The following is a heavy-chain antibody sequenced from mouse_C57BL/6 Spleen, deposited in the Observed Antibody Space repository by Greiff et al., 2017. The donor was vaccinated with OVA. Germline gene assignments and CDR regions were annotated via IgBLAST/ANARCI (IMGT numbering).Heavy chain of an antibody. J-gene: IGHJ4*01. D-gene: IGHD1-1*01. CDR1: GFTFSDYY. CDR3: ARAIYSRGAMDY. Sequence: EVQLVESEGGLVQPGSSMKLSCTASGFTFSDYYMAWVRQVPEKGLEWVANINSDGSSTYYLDSLKSRFIISRDNAKNILYLQMSSLKSEDTATYFCARAIYSRGAMDYWGQRTSDTVSS. CDR2: INSDGSST. V-gene: IGHV5-16*01.